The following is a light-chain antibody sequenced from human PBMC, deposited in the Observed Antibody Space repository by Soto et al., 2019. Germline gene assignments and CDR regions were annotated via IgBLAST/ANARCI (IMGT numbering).Light chain of an antibody. CDR1: SSDVGGYNY. CDR2: DVN. CDR3: ISYAGSNRPA. J-gene: IGLJ2*01. Sequence: QSALTQHPSASGSPGQSVAISCSGTSSDVGGYNYVSWYQQHPGKAPKLLIYDVNKRPSGVPDRFSGSKSGNTASLTVSGLQAEDDADYYCISYAGSNRPAFGGGTKLTVL. V-gene: IGLV2-8*01.